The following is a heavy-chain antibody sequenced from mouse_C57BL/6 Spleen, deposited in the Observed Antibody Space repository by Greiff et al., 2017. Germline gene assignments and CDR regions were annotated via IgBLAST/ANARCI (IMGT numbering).Heavy chain of an antibody. D-gene: IGHD3-1*01. CDR1: GYTFTSYW. J-gene: IGHJ2*01. CDR3: ARRAIISSDYFDY. CDR2: IDPSDSYT. V-gene: IGHV1-69*01. Sequence: VKLQQPGAELVMPGASVKLSCKASGYTFTSYWMHWVKQRPGQGLEWIGEIDPSDSYTNYNQKFKGKSTLTVDKSSSTAYLQLSSLTSEDSAVYYCARRAIISSDYFDYWGQGTTLTVSS.